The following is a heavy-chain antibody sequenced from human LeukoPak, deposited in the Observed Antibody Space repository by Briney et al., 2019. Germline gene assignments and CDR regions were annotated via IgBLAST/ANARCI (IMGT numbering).Heavy chain of an antibody. Sequence: SETLSLTCTVSGGSISSYYWSWIRQPPGKGLEWIGYIYYSGSTNYNPSLKSRVTISVDTSENQFSLKLSSVTAADTAVYYCARDYGDSYFDYWGQGTLVTVSS. J-gene: IGHJ4*02. CDR2: IYYSGST. CDR3: ARDYGDSYFDY. D-gene: IGHD4-17*01. CDR1: GGSISSYY. V-gene: IGHV4-59*01.